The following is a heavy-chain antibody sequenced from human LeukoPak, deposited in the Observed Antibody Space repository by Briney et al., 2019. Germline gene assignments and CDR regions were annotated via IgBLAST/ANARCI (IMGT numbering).Heavy chain of an antibody. CDR1: GFTFSRFT. CDR2: VSVGSGST. V-gene: IGHV3-23*01. J-gene: IGHJ4*02. Sequence: PGGSLRLSCAASGFTFSRFTMSWVRQAPGKGLEWVSVVSVGSGSTFYADSARGRFTISKDDSKNMLFLQMNSLRAEDTGIYYCVSHSRMQIRTDFEYWGQGTLVTVSS. CDR3: VSHSRMQIRTDFEY. D-gene: IGHD2-15*01.